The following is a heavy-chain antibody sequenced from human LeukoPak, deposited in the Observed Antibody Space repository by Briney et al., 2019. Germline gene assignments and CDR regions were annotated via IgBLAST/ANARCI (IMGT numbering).Heavy chain of an antibody. CDR3: ARGIAMTTLNALDI. Sequence: GGSLRLSCATSGFSFSSYAMSWVRQAPGKGLEWVSAMSSSDDGRYYADSVKGRFTISRDKSKSTLYLQMNSLRAEDTAMYYCARGIAMTTLNALDIWGQGTMVTVSS. CDR1: GFSFSSYA. J-gene: IGHJ3*02. CDR2: MSSSDDGR. D-gene: IGHD1-1*01. V-gene: IGHV3-23*01.